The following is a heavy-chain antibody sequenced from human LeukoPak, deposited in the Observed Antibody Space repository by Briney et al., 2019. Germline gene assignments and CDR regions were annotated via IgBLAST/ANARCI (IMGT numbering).Heavy chain of an antibody. CDR3: ATDLLDTAMPNRNWFDP. CDR1: GYTLTELS. D-gene: IGHD5-18*01. V-gene: IGHV1-24*01. J-gene: IGHJ5*02. CDR2: FDPEDGET. Sequence: ASVKVSCKVSGYTLTELSMHWVRQAPGKGLEWMGGFDPEDGETIYAQKFQGRVTMTEDTSTDTAYRELSSLRSEDTAVYYCATDLLDTAMPNRNWFDPWGQGTLVTVSS.